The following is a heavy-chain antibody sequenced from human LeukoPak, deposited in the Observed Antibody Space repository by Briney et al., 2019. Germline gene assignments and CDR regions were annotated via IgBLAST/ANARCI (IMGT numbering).Heavy chain of an antibody. V-gene: IGHV1-3*01. CDR3: ARDMITFGGVIVTHYYGMDV. Sequence: ASVKVSCKASGYTFTSYAMHWVRQAPGQRLEWMGWINAGNGNTKYSQKFQGRVTITRDTSASTAYMELSSLRSEDTAVYYCARDMITFGGVIVTHYYGMDVWGRGTTVTVSS. D-gene: IGHD3-16*02. CDR2: INAGNGNT. J-gene: IGHJ6*02. CDR1: GYTFTSYA.